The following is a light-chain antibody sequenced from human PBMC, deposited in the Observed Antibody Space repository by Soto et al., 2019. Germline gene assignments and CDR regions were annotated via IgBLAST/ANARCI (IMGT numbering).Light chain of an antibody. Sequence: DIHMTQSPSTMSASVGDRVTITCRASHIISTWLAWYQQKPGKAPKFLIYKASNLESGVPSRFSGSGSRTEFTLTITSLQPDDFATYYCQQYNSYPYTFGQGTKLEIK. CDR2: KAS. CDR3: QQYNSYPYT. V-gene: IGKV1-5*03. CDR1: HIISTW. J-gene: IGKJ2*01.